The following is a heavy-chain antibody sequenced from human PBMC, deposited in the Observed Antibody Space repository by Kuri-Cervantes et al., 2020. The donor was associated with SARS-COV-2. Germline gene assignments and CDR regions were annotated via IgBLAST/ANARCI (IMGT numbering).Heavy chain of an antibody. J-gene: IGHJ4*02. CDR2: ISNSGNSI. CDR1: GFTFSRYS. CDR3: ASFHPAARIFDY. V-gene: IGHV3-21*06. Sequence: GEPLKISCKASGFTFSRYSMAWVRQPPGKGLEWVSFISNSGNSIYYGDSLHSRFSISRDNAQSTVSLQMNSLRAEDTAVYYCASFHPAARIFDYWGQGTLVTVSS. D-gene: IGHD2-2*01.